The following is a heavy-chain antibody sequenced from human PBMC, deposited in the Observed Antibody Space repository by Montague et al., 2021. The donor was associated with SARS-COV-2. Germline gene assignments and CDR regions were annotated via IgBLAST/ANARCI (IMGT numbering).Heavy chain of an antibody. CDR1: GGSFSGYY. V-gene: IGHV4-34*01. D-gene: IGHD3-22*01. Sequence: SETLSLTCAVHGGSFSGYYWGWIRQPPGKGLEWIGEINQSGSTNYNPSLKSRVTLSVDTSKKQFSLKLSSLTAADTAVYYCARVAGGYYHDSSAYFDYWGQGSLVTVSS. CDR2: INQSGST. J-gene: IGHJ4*02. CDR3: ARVAGGYYHDSSAYFDY.